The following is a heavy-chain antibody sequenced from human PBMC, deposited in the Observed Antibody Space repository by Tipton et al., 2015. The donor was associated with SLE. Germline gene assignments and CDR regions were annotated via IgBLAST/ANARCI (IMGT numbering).Heavy chain of an antibody. CDR3: ARYRGDLQVFDY. CDR2: IYSSGST. CDR1: GGSSSSYY. V-gene: IGHV4-59*12. D-gene: IGHD3-16*01. Sequence: TLSLTCTVSGGSSSSYYWAWIRQPPGKGLEWIGYIYSSGSTNYNPSLKSRVSISVDMSKIQVSLKLSSVTAADTALYYCARYRGDLQVFDYWGQGTLITVSS. J-gene: IGHJ4*02.